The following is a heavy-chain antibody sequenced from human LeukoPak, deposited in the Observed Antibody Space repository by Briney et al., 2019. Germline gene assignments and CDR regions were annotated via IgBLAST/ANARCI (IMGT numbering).Heavy chain of an antibody. CDR3: ARDWYSSSSGWFDP. V-gene: IGHV4-38-2*02. CDR2: IYHSGST. D-gene: IGHD6-6*01. Sequence: PSETLSLTCTVSGYSISSGYYWGWIRQPPGKGLEWIGSIYHSGSTYYNPSLKSRVTISVDTSKNQFSLKLSSVTAADTAVYYCARDWYSSSSGWFDPWGQGTLVTVSS. CDR1: GYSISSGYY. J-gene: IGHJ5*02.